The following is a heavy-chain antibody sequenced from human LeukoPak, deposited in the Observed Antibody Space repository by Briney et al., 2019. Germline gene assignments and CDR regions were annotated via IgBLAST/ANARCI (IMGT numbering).Heavy chain of an antibody. Sequence: GGSVRLSCAASGMTFCNHWMDWVRHVPGMGLVWGTLIKTDGRTTIYADYVRGPITISRDNGKSKLYLQMNSLRAEDTAIYYCTTGPSYGYEWWGQGTVVTVSS. CDR1: GMTFCNHW. CDR2: IKTDGRTT. J-gene: IGHJ4*02. V-gene: IGHV3-74*01. D-gene: IGHD3-16*01. CDR3: TTGPSYGYEW.